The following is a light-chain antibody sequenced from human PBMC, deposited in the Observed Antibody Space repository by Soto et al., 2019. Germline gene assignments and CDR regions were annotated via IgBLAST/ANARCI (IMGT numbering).Light chain of an antibody. V-gene: IGLV2-14*01. Sequence: QSALTQPASVSGSPGQSITISCTGTSSDVGGYNYVSWYQQHPGKAPKLMIYDVTNRPPGVSNRFSGSKSGNTASLTISGLQAEDEADYYCSSYTSSSTVLFGGGTKLTVL. J-gene: IGLJ2*01. CDR3: SSYTSSSTVL. CDR1: SSDVGGYNY. CDR2: DVT.